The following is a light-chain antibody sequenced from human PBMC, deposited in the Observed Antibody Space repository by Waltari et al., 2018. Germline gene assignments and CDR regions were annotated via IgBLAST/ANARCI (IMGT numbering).Light chain of an antibody. V-gene: IGKV3-11*01. CDR3: QQRSNLWT. J-gene: IGKJ1*01. CDR2: DES. Sequence: ETVLTQSPATLSLSPGERATLSCRASQSISSHLAWYQQKPGQPPRLLSYDESKRATGIPARFSFSGSGTDFTLTISSLEPEDFAVYYCQQRSNLWTFGQGTKVEIK. CDR1: QSISSH.